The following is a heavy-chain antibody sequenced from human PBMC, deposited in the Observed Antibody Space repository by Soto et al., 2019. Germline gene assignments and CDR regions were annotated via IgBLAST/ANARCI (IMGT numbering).Heavy chain of an antibody. Sequence: ASVKVSCKASGYTFTSYAMHWVRQAPGQRLEWMGLINAFNGNTKYSQKFQGRVTITRDTSASKAYMELSSLRSEDTAVYYCATDSSGYSYFDXWGQGTLVTGSX. D-gene: IGHD3-22*01. J-gene: IGHJ4*02. CDR1: GYTFTSYA. V-gene: IGHV1-3*01. CDR3: ATDSSGYSYFDX. CDR2: INAFNGNT.